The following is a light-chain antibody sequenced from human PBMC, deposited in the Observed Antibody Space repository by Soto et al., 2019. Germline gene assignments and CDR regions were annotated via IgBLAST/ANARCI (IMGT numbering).Light chain of an antibody. V-gene: IGLV2-14*01. J-gene: IGLJ1*01. Sequence: QCLQTQPASVSGSSGQSIAISCTGTLSDVGAYNYVSWYQQHPGKAPKLMISEVTKRPSGVSDRFSGSKSGNTASRTVSGLQAEDEADYYCRSFTGRFTFVFGTGTKVTVL. CDR2: EVT. CDR3: RSFTGRFTFV. CDR1: LSDVGAYNY.